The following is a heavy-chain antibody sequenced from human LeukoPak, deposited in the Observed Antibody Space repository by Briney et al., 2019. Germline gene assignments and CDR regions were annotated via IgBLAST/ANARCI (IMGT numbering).Heavy chain of an antibody. V-gene: IGHV1-8*01. Sequence: ASVTVSFKASGYTFTNYDINWVRQAPGQGLEWMGWMNPNSGNTGYLQKFQGRVTMTMNTSISTAYMELSSLRSEDTAVYYCARALTPASGYSYGSWGQGTLVTVSS. CDR2: MNPNSGNT. J-gene: IGHJ4*02. CDR3: ARALTPASGYSYGS. D-gene: IGHD5-18*01. CDR1: GYTFTNYD.